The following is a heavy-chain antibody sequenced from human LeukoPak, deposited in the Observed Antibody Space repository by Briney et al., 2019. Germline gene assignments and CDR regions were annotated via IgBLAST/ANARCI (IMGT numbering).Heavy chain of an antibody. CDR3: EWFGESDGLDV. V-gene: IGHV1-69*04. CDR1: LGTFRNLV. D-gene: IGHD3-10*01. Sequence: SVTVSCKASLGTFRNLVINWLRQAPGQELEWMGRIIPILDIPYYTQKFQGRVTITGDTSTNTAYLEMTSLRSEDTAVYFCEWFGESDGLDVWGQGTMVTVSS. J-gene: IGHJ6*02. CDR2: IIPILDIP.